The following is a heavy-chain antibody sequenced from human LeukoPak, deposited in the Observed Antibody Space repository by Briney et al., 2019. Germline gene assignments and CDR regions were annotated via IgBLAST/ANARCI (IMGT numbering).Heavy chain of an antibody. D-gene: IGHD3-10*01. CDR1: GVSMRSTSYL. J-gene: IGHJ5*02. V-gene: IGHV4-34*01. CDR3: ARVAPLVRGVRSWFDP. CDR2: ISRSGSN. Sequence: PSETLSLTCAVSGVSMRSTSYLWSWLRQSPVRGLEWIGEISRSGSNDYNPSLKSRVSISIDTSKSQFSLSLTSLTAADTALYYCARVAPLVRGVRSWFDPWGQGTLVTVSS.